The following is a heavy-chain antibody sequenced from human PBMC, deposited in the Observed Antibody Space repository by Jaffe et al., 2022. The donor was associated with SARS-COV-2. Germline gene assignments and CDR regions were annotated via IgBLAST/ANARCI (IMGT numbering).Heavy chain of an antibody. D-gene: IGHD3-22*01. CDR3: AKDQRDYYDSSGSYYYYYYGMDV. J-gene: IGHJ6*02. CDR1: GFTFSSYA. Sequence: EVQLLESGGGLVQPGGSLRLSCAASGFTFSSYAMSWVRQAPGKGLEWVSAISGSGGSTYYADSVKGRFTISRDNSKNTLYLQMNSLRAEDTAVYYCAKDQRDYYDSSGSYYYYYYGMDVWGQGTTVTVSS. V-gene: IGHV3-23*01. CDR2: ISGSGGST.